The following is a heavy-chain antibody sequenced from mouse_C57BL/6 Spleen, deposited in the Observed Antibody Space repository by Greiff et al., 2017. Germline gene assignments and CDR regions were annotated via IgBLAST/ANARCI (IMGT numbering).Heavy chain of an antibody. D-gene: IGHD4-1*01. Sequence: EVKLVESGGDLVKPGGSLKLSCAASGFTFSSYGMSWVRQTPDKRLEWVATISSGGSYTYYPDSVKGRFTISRDNAKNTLYLQMSSLKSEDTAMYYCASRPLTGSFAYWGQGTLVTVSA. CDR3: ASRPLTGSFAY. CDR2: ISSGGSYT. J-gene: IGHJ3*01. V-gene: IGHV5-6*02. CDR1: GFTFSSYG.